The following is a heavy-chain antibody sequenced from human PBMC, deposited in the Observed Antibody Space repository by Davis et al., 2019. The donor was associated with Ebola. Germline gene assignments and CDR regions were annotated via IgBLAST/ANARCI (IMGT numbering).Heavy chain of an antibody. CDR3: ARQIPDYYDSSANYGY. D-gene: IGHD3-22*01. CDR1: GYSFTSYW. J-gene: IGHJ4*02. CDR2: IDPSDSYT. V-gene: IGHV5-10-1*01. Sequence: KVSCKGSGYSFTSYWISWVRQMPGKGLEWMGRIDPSDSYTNYSPSFQGHVTISADKSISTAYLQWSSLKASDTAMYYCARQIPDYYDSSANYGYWGQGTLVTVSS.